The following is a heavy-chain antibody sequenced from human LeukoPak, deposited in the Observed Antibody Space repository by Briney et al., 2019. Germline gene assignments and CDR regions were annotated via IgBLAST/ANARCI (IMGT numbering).Heavy chain of an antibody. CDR1: GFTFSDYY. CDR2: ISGSGGST. D-gene: IGHD3-22*01. J-gene: IGHJ4*02. CDR3: AKDPIITMIVAGYFDY. Sequence: PGGSLRLSCAASGFTFSDYYMSWIRQAPGKGLEWVSAISGSGGSTYYADSVKGRFTISRDNSKNTLYLQMNSLRAEDTAVYYCAKDPIITMIVAGYFDYWGQGTLVTVSS. V-gene: IGHV3-23*01.